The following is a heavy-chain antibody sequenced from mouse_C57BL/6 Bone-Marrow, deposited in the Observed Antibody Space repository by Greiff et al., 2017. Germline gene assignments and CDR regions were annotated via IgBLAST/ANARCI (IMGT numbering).Heavy chain of an antibody. CDR2: IYPGDGHT. CDR3: ARNGYFLFDY. CDR1: GYAFSSSW. J-gene: IGHJ2*01. Sequence: QVQLKQSGPELVKPGASVKISCKASGYAFSSSWLNWVKQSPGKGLEWIGRIYPGDGHTNYNGKFKGKATLTADKSASTAYMQLSSLTSEDSAVYICARNGYFLFDYWGKGTTLTVSS. V-gene: IGHV1-82*01. D-gene: IGHD2-3*01.